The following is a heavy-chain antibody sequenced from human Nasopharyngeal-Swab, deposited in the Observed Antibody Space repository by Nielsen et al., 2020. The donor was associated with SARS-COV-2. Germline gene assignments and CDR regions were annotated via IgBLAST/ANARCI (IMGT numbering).Heavy chain of an antibody. CDR2: IRQDGGEK. Sequence: GESLKISCAASGFRFSGYWLSWVRQAPGKGLEWVANIRQDGGEKSYGDSVKGRFTISRDNAKKSVSLQMNSLRAEDTAVYYCAREGVGGFDVWGQGTMVTVSS. CDR1: GFRFSGYW. D-gene: IGHD2-15*01. CDR3: AREGVGGFDV. J-gene: IGHJ3*01. V-gene: IGHV3-7*04.